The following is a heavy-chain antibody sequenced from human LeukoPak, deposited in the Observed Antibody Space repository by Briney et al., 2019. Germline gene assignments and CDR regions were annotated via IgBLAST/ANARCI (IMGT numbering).Heavy chain of an antibody. D-gene: IGHD6-13*01. J-gene: IGHJ5*02. CDR1: GYSISSGYY. CDR2: IYHSGST. V-gene: IGHV4-38-2*02. Sequence: SETLSLTCTVSGYSISSGYYWAWIRQPPGKGLEWIGNIYHSGSTYYNPSLKSRVTISVDTSKNQFSLRLTSVTAADTAVYYCARAYSSSWYFNWFDPWGQGTLVTVSS. CDR3: ARAYSSSWYFNWFDP.